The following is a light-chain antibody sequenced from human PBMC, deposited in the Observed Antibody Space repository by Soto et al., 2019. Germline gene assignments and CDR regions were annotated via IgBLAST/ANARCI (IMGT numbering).Light chain of an antibody. V-gene: IGKV3-15*01. CDR3: QQYYNRRT. CDR1: QSVSSS. CDR2: AAS. Sequence: EIVMTQSPATLSVSPGERATHSCRASQSVSSSLAWYQQKPGQAPRLLIYAASTRATGTPARFSGSGSGTEFTLTISSLQSEDFAVYYCQQYYNRRTFGQGTKLEIK. J-gene: IGKJ2*01.